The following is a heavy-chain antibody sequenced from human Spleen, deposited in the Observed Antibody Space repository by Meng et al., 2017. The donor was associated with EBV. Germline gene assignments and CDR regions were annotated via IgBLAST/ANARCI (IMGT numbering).Heavy chain of an antibody. V-gene: IGHV4-34*02. CDR3: ARGYCSGGSCYSDY. D-gene: IGHD2-15*01. J-gene: IGHJ4*02. CDR2: INHSGST. Sequence: QVQLTPWGEGLLRPSGPLSLTCAVYGGSFSGHYWTWIRQPPGKGLEWIGEINHSGSTNYNPSLKSRVTISVDTSKNQFSLKLSSVTAADTAVYYCARGYCSGGSCYSDYWGQGTLVTVSS. CDR1: GGSFSGHY.